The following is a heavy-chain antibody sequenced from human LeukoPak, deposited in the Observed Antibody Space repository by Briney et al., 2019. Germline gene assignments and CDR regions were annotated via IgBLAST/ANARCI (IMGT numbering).Heavy chain of an antibody. CDR3: VRDADGGNSWFDS. J-gene: IGHJ5*01. CDR2: ISSSSGDI. CDR1: GFVFSTHS. V-gene: IGHV3-21*01. D-gene: IGHD4-23*01. Sequence: GGSLRLSCAAFGFVFSTHSMNWVRQAPGKGLEWVSWISSSSGDIYYAESVRGRFTISRDDAKNSLYLQMNNVRDEDTAVYYCVRDADGGNSWFDSWGQGTLVTVSS.